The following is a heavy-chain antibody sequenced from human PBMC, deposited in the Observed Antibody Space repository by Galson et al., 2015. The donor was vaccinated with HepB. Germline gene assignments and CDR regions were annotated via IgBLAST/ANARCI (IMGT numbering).Heavy chain of an antibody. J-gene: IGHJ4*02. Sequence: LSLTCTVSGGSISSSSYYWGWIRQPPGKGLEWIGSIYYSGSTYYNPSLKSRVTISVDTSKNQFSLKLSSVTAADTAVYYCASVKIQRWLQWIDYWGQGTLVTVSS. CDR2: IYYSGST. D-gene: IGHD5-24*01. CDR3: ASVKIQRWLQWIDY. V-gene: IGHV4-39*01. CDR1: GGSISSSSYY.